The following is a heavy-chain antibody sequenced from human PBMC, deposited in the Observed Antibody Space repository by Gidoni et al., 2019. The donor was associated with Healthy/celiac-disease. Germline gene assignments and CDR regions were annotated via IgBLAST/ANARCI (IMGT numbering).Heavy chain of an antibody. CDR1: GFTFGDYS. CDR3: TSFVEYYYDSRWLGYFDY. Sequence: EVQLVESGGGLVQPGRSLRLSCTASGFTFGDYSMRWFRQAPGQGLEWVGFIRSKAYGGTTEYAASVKGRFTISRDDSKSIAYLQMNSLKTEDTAVYYCTSFVEYYYDSRWLGYFDYWGQGTLVTVSS. V-gene: IGHV3-49*03. D-gene: IGHD3-22*01. J-gene: IGHJ4*02. CDR2: IRSKAYGGTT.